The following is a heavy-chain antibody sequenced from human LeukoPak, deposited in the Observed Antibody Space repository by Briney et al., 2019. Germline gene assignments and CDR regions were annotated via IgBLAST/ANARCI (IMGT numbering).Heavy chain of an antibody. V-gene: IGHV3-7*01. D-gene: IGHD6-13*01. CDR2: IKQDGSEK. CDR3: AKMAGGYSSPIYYYYMDV. J-gene: IGHJ6*03. CDR1: GFTFSSYW. Sequence: GGSLRLSCAASGFTFSSYWMTWVRHVPGKGLEWVARIKQDGSEKYYVDSVKGRSTISRDNSKNTLYLQMNSLRAEDTAVYYCAKMAGGYSSPIYYYYMDVWGKGTTVTISS.